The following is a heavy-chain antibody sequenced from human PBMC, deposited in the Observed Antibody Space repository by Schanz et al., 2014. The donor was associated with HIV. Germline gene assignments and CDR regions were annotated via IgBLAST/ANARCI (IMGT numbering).Heavy chain of an antibody. J-gene: IGHJ6*02. CDR3: AKSRGDSWPYGMDV. V-gene: IGHV3-21*04. D-gene: IGHD4-17*01. CDR2: ISSSGGYI. CDR1: GFPFSSYA. Sequence: ESGEGLVKPGGSLRLSCTGSGFPFSSYAIHWVRQAPGKGLEWLSSISSSGGYIYYADSVKGRLTISRDNSENTLYLQMNSLRAEDTAVYYCAKSRGDSWPYGMDVWGQGTTVTVSS.